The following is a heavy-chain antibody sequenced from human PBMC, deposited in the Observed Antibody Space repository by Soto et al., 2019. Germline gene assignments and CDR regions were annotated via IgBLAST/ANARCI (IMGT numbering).Heavy chain of an antibody. D-gene: IGHD3-10*01. CDR2: TYYRSKWYN. CDR3: ARFGANDYGGGGCGP. Sequence: SQTLSLTCAISGDSVSSNSAAWNWIRQSPSRGLEWLGRTYYRSKWYNDYAVSVKSRITINPDTSKNQFSLQLNSVTPEDTAVYHCARFGANDYGGGGCGPWGKGTLVTVSS. J-gene: IGHJ5*02. CDR1: GDSVSSNSAA. V-gene: IGHV6-1*01.